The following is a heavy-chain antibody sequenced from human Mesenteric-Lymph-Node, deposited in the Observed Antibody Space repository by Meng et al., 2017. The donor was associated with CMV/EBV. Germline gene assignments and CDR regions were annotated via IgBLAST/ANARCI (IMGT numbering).Heavy chain of an antibody. D-gene: IGHD3-10*01. CDR3: AKEEGFTSYGMDV. CDR1: GFTFDDYA. CDR2: ITWNSGTM. Sequence: GGSLRLSCAASGFTFDDYAMHWVRQAPGKGLEWVSGITWNSGTMGYAASVKGRFTISRDNSKNTLYLQMNSLRAEDTAIYYCAKEEGFTSYGMDVWGQGTTVTVSS. J-gene: IGHJ6*02. V-gene: IGHV3-9*01.